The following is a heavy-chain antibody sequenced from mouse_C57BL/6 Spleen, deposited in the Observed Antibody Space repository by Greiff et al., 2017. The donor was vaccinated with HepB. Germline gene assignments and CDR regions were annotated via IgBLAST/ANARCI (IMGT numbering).Heavy chain of an antibody. Sequence: EVQLQQSGPELVKPGASVKIPCKASGYTFTDYNMDWVKQSHGKSLEWIGDINPNNGGTIYNQKFKGKATLTVDKSSSTAEMELRRLTSEDTAVYYCARSGEYDGSSLFAYWGQGTLVTVAA. CDR2: INPNNGGT. CDR1: GYTFTDYN. CDR3: ARSGEYDGSSLFAY. D-gene: IGHD1-1*01. J-gene: IGHJ3*01. V-gene: IGHV1-18*01.